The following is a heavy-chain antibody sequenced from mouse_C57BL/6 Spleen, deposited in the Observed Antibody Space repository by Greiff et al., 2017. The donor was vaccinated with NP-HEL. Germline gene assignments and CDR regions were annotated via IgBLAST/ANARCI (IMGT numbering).Heavy chain of an antibody. CDR1: GFTFSSYG. D-gene: IGHD1-1*01. J-gene: IGHJ1*03. V-gene: IGHV5-6*01. Sequence: EVNVVESGGDLVKPGGSLKLSCAASGFTFSSYGMSWVRQTPDKRLEWVATISSGGSYTYYPDSVKGRFTISRDNAKNTLYLQMSSLKSEDTAMYYCARLAYYYGSSYRYFDVWGTGTTVTVSS. CDR2: ISSGGSYT. CDR3: ARLAYYYGSSYRYFDV.